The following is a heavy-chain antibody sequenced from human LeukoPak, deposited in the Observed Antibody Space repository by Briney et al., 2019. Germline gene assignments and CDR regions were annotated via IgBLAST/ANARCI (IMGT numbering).Heavy chain of an antibody. CDR2: ISWNSGSI. Sequence: GGSLRLSCAASGFTFDDYAMHWVRHAPGKGLEWVSGISWNSGSIGYADSVKGRFTISRDNSKNTLYLQMNSLRAEDTAVYYCAKETGYSYGMGRFDYWGQGTLVTVSS. CDR1: GFTFDDYA. J-gene: IGHJ4*02. V-gene: IGHV3-9*01. CDR3: AKETGYSYGMGRFDY. D-gene: IGHD5-18*01.